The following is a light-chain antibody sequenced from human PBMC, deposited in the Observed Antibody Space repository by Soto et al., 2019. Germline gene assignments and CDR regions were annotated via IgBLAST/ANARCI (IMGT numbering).Light chain of an antibody. CDR2: EVT. CDR3: SSYTTSSTRV. V-gene: IGLV2-14*01. J-gene: IGLJ1*01. Sequence: SVLTQPASVSGSPGQSIAISCTGSSSGVGIYNYVSWYQQHPGKVPKLIIYEVTNRPSGVSNRFSGSKSGNTASLTISGLQAEDEADYYCSSYTTSSTRVFGTGTKVTVL. CDR1: SSGVGIYNY.